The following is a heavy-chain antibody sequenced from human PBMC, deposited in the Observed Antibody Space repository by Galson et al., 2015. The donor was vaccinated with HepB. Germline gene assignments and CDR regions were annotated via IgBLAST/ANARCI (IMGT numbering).Heavy chain of an antibody. V-gene: IGHV1-58*02. D-gene: IGHD6-19*01. J-gene: IGHJ3*02. CDR2: IVVGSARP. CDR3: AASIHLAPYSSAWYAAFDI. Sequence: SVKASCKASGFTFSTSAIQWVRQARGQRPEWIGWIVVGSARPNYAQKFQERVTITSDTSTSTANMELSRLTSDDTAVYYCAASIHLAPYSSAWYAAFDIWGQGTMVTVSS. CDR1: GFTFSTSA.